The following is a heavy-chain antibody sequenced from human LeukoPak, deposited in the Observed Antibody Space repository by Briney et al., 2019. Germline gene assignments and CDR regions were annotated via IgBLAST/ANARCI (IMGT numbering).Heavy chain of an antibody. CDR2: INPNSGGT. CDR1: GYTLTGYY. CDR3: AREYASYYYYGMDV. Sequence: ASVKVSCKASGYTLTGYYMHWVRQAPGQGLEWMGWINPNSGGTNYAQKFQGRVTMTRDTSISTAYMELSRLRSDDTAVYYCAREYASYYYYGMDVWGQGTTVTVSS. V-gene: IGHV1-2*02. J-gene: IGHJ6*02.